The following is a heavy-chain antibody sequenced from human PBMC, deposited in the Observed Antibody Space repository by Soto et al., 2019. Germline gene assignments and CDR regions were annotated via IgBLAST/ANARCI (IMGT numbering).Heavy chain of an antibody. V-gene: IGHV4-59*01. Sequence: PSETLSLTCTVSGDSITSYNWNWLRQPPGKALEWIGYVYSSGSTNYNPSLKSRVTISVDTSRNQFSLKVNSVTAADTATYYCARRAVVAVTGSLDNWLDPWGQGILVT. CDR3: ARRAVVAVTGSLDNWLDP. CDR1: GDSITSYN. D-gene: IGHD2-21*01. J-gene: IGHJ5*02. CDR2: VYSSGST.